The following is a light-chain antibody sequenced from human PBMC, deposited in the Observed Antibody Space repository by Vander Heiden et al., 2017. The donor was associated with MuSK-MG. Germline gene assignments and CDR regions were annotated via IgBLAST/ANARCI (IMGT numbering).Light chain of an antibody. CDR1: QSISSY. CDR2: AAS. V-gene: IGKV1-39*01. J-gene: IGKJ1*01. Sequence: ITQPPSSLSASVGDRVTITSRASQSISSYLNWYQQKPGKAPKLLIYAASSLQSGVPSRFSGSGSGTDFTLTISRLQPEDFATYYCRQSDSTPWTFGQGTKVEIK. CDR3: RQSDSTPWT.